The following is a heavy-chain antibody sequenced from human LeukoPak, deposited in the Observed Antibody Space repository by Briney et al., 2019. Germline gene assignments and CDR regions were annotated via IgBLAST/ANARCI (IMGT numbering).Heavy chain of an antibody. J-gene: IGHJ5*02. CDR1: GFTFSDYY. CDR2: ISSSGSTI. V-gene: IGHV3-11*01. Sequence: GGSLRLSCAASGFTFSDYYMSWIRQAPGKGLEWVSYISSSGSTIYYADSVRGRFTISRDNAKNSLYLQMNSLRAEDTAVYHCASIGYCSSTSCAPIPWGQGTLVTVSS. D-gene: IGHD2-2*01. CDR3: ASIGYCSSTSCAPIP.